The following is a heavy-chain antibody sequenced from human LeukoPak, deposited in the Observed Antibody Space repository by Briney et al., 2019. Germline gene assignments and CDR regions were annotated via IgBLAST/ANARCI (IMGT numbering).Heavy chain of an antibody. V-gene: IGHV3-30*04. J-gene: IGHJ3*02. CDR1: GFTFSSYA. Sequence: GGSLRLSCAASGFTFSSYAMHWVRQAPGKGLEWVAVISYDGSNKYYADSVKGRFTISRDNSKNTLYLQMNSLRAEDTAVYYCARVRYYDSSGPDAFDIWGQGTMVTVSS. CDR3: ARVRYYDSSGPDAFDI. CDR2: ISYDGSNK. D-gene: IGHD3-22*01.